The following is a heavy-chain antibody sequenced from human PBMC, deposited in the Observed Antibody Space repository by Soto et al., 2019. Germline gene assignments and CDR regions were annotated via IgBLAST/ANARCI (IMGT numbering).Heavy chain of an antibody. D-gene: IGHD2-15*01. CDR3: VRTSLVVAVATREDF. CDR1: GFTFSNYW. Sequence: EVHLVESGGGLVQTGESLRLSCAASGFTFSNYWMHWVRQAPCKGLVWVSRIDIDGSRISYADFVKGRCPISRDNAKNTVYLYINSLTAEATAVYYCVRTSLVVAVATREDFWGQGTLVTVSS. J-gene: IGHJ1*01. V-gene: IGHV3-74*01. CDR2: IDIDGSRI.